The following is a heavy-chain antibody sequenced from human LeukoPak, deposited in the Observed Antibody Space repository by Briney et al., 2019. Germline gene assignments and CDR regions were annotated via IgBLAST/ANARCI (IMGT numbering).Heavy chain of an antibody. Sequence: GGSLGLSCAASGFTFSSYSMTWVRQAPGKGLEWVSSISSSSSFIFYANSVKGRFTISRDNAKISLYLQINSLRAEDTAVYYCARGNYGDFTLHYGLDVWGQGTTVTVSS. CDR3: ARGNYGDFTLHYGLDV. CDR2: ISSSSSFI. J-gene: IGHJ6*02. CDR1: GFTFSSYS. D-gene: IGHD4-17*01. V-gene: IGHV3-21*01.